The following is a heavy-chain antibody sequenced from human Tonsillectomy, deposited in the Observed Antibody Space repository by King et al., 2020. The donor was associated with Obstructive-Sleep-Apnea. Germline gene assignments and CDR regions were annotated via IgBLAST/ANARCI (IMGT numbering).Heavy chain of an antibody. V-gene: IGHV4-59*01. J-gene: IGHJ6*02. CDR1: GGSLSSYY. CDR2: IYDTGST. Sequence: PLQESGPGLVKPSETLSLTCTVSGGSLSSYYWSWIRQPPGKGLEWIGYIYDTGSTNYNPSLKSRVTISLDTPKNQFSLRLTSVTAADTAVYYCARASGDYGEYYYGMDVWGQGATVTVSS. CDR3: ARASGDYGEYYYGMDV. D-gene: IGHD3-16*01.